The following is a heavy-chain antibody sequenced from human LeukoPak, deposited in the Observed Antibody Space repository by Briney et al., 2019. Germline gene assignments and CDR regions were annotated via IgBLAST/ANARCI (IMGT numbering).Heavy chain of an antibody. D-gene: IGHD2-8*01. CDR2: VYSSGLT. J-gene: IGHJ4*02. CDR3: ARYYCSDGTSRYFDY. Sequence: PSETLSLTCTVSGGSINGYFWSWIRQPPGKGLQWIGFVYSSGLTNYNPSLKSRDSISLDTSKTQFSLELSSVTAADTAMYYCARYYCSDGTSRYFDYWGQGTVVTVSS. CDR1: GGSINGYF. V-gene: IGHV4-4*09.